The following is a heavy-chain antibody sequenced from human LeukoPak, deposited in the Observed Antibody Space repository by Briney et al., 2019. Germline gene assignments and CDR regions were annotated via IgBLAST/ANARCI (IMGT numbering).Heavy chain of an antibody. J-gene: IGHJ6*02. V-gene: IGHV3-33*01. CDR1: GFTFSSYG. Sequence: GGSLRLSCAASGFTFSSYGMHWVRQAPGKGLEWGAVIWYDGSNKYYADSVKGRFTISRDNSKNTLYLQMNSLRAEDTAVYYCATERVDVPAASPMDVWGQGTTVTVSS. D-gene: IGHD2-2*01. CDR2: IWYDGSNK. CDR3: ATERVDVPAASPMDV.